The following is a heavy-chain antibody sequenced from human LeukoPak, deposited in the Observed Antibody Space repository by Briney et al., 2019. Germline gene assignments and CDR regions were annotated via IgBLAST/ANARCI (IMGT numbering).Heavy chain of an antibody. CDR2: MHYSGST. Sequence: PSETLSLTCTVSGGSISSTTYYWGWIRQPPGKGLEWIGSMHYSGSTYYNPSLNSRVTISLDTSKNLFSLRLSSVTAADTAVYYCTGDYGDYVIGHWGQETLVTVSS. V-gene: IGHV4-39*02. J-gene: IGHJ4*02. CDR1: GGSISSTTYY. D-gene: IGHD4-17*01. CDR3: TGDYGDYVIGH.